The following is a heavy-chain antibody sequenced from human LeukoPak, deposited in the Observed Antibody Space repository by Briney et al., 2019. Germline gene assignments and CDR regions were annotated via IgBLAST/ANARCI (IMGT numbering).Heavy chain of an antibody. V-gene: IGHV4-39*01. CDR1: GCSISSSSSY. D-gene: IGHD1-14*01. CDR2: IYYSGNT. Sequence: SETLSLTCTVSGCSISSSSSYWGWIRQPPGKGLEWIGSIHYSGSIYYSGNTYYNPSLGSRVTISADTFKDQFYLIVNSVTAADSAVYYCVRWSAEWFDRWGQGTLVTVSS. CDR3: VRWSAEWFDR. J-gene: IGHJ5*02.